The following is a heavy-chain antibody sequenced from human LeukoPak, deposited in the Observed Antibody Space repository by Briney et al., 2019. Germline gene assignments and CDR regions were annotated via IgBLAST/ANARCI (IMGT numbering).Heavy chain of an antibody. CDR2: TYYRSKWYN. CDR1: GDSVSSNSAA. D-gene: IGHD3-10*01. V-gene: IGHV6-1*01. Sequence: ASQTLSLTCAISGDSVSSNSAAWNWIRQSPSRGLEWLGRTYYRSKWYNDYAVSVKSRITINPDTSKNQFSLKLNSVTPEDTAVYYCARDLIHLWFGESDAFDIWGQGTMVTVSS. J-gene: IGHJ3*02. CDR3: ARDLIHLWFGESDAFDI.